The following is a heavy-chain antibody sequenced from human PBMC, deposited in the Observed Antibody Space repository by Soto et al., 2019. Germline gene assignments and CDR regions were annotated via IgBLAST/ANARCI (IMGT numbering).Heavy chain of an antibody. D-gene: IGHD3-22*01. Sequence: GESLKISCKGSGYSFTIYWISWVRQMPGKGLEWMGRIDPSDSYTNYSPSFQGHVTISADKSISTAYLQWSSLKASDTAMYYCARHRRRYYYDSSGYYYSGMDVWGQGTTVTVSS. CDR1: GYSFTIYW. V-gene: IGHV5-10-1*01. J-gene: IGHJ6*02. CDR2: IDPSDSYT. CDR3: ARHRRRYYYDSSGYYYSGMDV.